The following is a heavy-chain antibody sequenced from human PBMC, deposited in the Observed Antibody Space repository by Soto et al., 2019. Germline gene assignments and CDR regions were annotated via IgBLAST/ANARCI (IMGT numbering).Heavy chain of an antibody. D-gene: IGHD3-10*01. V-gene: IGHV2-5*02. CDR2: LYWDDEK. Sequence: QITLKESGPTLVKPTQTLTLTCTFSGFSLTTNGVGVGWIRQPPGKAPEWLALLYWDDEKRYTPSLKSRLTITKDSSKNQVVLTMTNMDPVDTATYYCGHRPESHYGYFPGPESLTDWFEPWGQGTLVTVSS. J-gene: IGHJ5*02. CDR3: GHRPESHYGYFPGPESLTDWFEP. CDR1: GFSLTTNGVG.